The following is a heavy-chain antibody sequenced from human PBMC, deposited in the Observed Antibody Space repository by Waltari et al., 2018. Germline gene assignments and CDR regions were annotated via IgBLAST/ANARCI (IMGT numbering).Heavy chain of an antibody. Sequence: QVQLQESGPGLVKPSETLSLSCIVSGGFIGSYYWNWIRQPPGEGLAGIGRTFHGGSTDYTPSLQSLVTISADTSKNEVSRILTSVTAADTAVYFCARGNVVTAIDYWGQGTLVTVSS. CDR1: GGFIGSYY. CDR3: ARGNVVTAIDY. CDR2: TFHGGST. D-gene: IGHD2-21*02. V-gene: IGHV4-59*01. J-gene: IGHJ4*02.